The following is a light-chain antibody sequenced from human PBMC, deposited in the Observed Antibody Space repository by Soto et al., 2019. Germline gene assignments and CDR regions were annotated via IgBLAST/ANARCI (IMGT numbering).Light chain of an antibody. J-gene: IGLJ3*02. Sequence: QSVLTKPPSASGTPGQRVTISCSGSSSNIGSNYVYWYQQLPGTAPKLLIYRNNQRPSGVPDRFSGSKSGTSASLTISGLRSEAEADYYCAAWDDSLSGPVFGGGTKLTVL. CDR1: SSNIGSNY. V-gene: IGLV1-47*01. CDR2: RNN. CDR3: AAWDDSLSGPV.